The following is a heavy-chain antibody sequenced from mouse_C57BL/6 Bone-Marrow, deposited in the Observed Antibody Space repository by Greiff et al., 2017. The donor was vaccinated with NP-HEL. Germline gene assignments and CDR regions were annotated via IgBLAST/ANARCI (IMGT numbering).Heavy chain of an antibody. Sequence: EVMLVESGGGLVQPGGCLKLSCAASVFTFSDYYMYWVRQTPEKRLEWVAYISNGGGSTYFPDTVKGRFTISRDNAKNTLYLQMSRLKSEDTAMYYCARQPWFAYWGQGTLVTVSA. CDR1: VFTFSDYY. V-gene: IGHV5-12*01. J-gene: IGHJ3*01. CDR3: ARQPWFAY. CDR2: ISNGGGST.